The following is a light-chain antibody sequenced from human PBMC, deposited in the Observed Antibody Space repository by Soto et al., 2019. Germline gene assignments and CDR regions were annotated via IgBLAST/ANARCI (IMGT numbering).Light chain of an antibody. CDR3: QQYNSYQYT. V-gene: IGKV1-5*03. Sequence: DIQMTQSPSTLCASVGDRVTITCRASQSISSWLAWYQQKPGKAPKLLIYKASSLEGGIPSRFSGSGSETEFTLTISSLQPEDFATYYCQQYNSYQYTFGQGTKLEIK. CDR2: KAS. CDR1: QSISSW. J-gene: IGKJ2*01.